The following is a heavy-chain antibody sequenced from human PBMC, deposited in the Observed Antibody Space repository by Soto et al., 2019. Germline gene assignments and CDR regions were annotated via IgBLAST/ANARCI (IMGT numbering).Heavy chain of an antibody. CDR3: ARVRALGRRGRLKYRSGGSCYYPIPNSYYYYMDV. CDR2: INHSGST. V-gene: IGHV4-34*01. Sequence: PSETLSLTCAVYGGSFSGYYWSWIRQPPGKGLEWIGEINHSGSTNYNPSLKSRVTVSVDTSKNQFSLKLSSVTAADTAVYYCARVRALGRRGRLKYRSGGSCYYPIPNSYYYYMDVWGKGTTVTVSS. CDR1: GGSFSGYY. J-gene: IGHJ6*03. D-gene: IGHD2-15*01.